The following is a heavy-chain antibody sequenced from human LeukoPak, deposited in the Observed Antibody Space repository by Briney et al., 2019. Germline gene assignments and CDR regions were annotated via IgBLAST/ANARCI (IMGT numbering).Heavy chain of an antibody. D-gene: IGHD3-10*01. CDR3: ARGLYYFGSGKSDWFDP. J-gene: IGHJ5*02. V-gene: IGHV1-18*01. CDR2: ISGYNGDT. CDR1: GYTFTNYA. Sequence: ASVKVSCKASGYTFTNYAISWVRQAPGQGLEWVGWISGYNGDTNYAQKLQGRLTMTTDTSTTTAYMELSSLRSDDTAVYYCARGLYYFGSGKSDWFDPWGQGTLVTVSS.